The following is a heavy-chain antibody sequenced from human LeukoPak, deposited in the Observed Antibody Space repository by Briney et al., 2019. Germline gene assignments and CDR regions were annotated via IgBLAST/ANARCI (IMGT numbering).Heavy chain of an antibody. Sequence: PGGSLRLSCAASGFTFSNYGMHWVRQAPGKGLEWVAVISYDGSNKYYADSVKGRFTISRDNSKNTLYLQMNSLRAEVTAVYYCAKVAEGGPIDYWGQGTLVTVSS. CDR2: ISYDGSNK. CDR3: AKVAEGGPIDY. D-gene: IGHD3-16*01. CDR1: GFTFSNYG. V-gene: IGHV3-30*18. J-gene: IGHJ4*02.